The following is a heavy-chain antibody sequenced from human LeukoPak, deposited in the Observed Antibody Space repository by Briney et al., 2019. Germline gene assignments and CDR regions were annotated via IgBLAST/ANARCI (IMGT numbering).Heavy chain of an antibody. Sequence: SETLSLTCTVSGGSISSYYWSWIRQPPGKGLEWIGYIYYSGSTNYNPSLKSRVTISVDTSKNQFSLKLSSVTAADTAVYYCARDRGYYDSSGYEVRAFDIWGQGTMVTVSS. V-gene: IGHV4-59*01. CDR2: IYYSGST. CDR3: ARDRGYYDSSGYEVRAFDI. D-gene: IGHD3-22*01. CDR1: GGSISSYY. J-gene: IGHJ3*02.